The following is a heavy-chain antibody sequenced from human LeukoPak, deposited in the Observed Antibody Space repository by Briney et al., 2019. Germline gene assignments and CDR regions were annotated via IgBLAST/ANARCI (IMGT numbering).Heavy chain of an antibody. CDR3: TTDPNLRIDYYGSGSYYNIDY. J-gene: IGHJ4*02. D-gene: IGHD3-10*01. V-gene: IGHV3-15*01. Sequence: GGSLRLSCAASGFTFSNAWMSWVRQAPGKGLEWVGRIKSKTDGGTTDYAAPVKGRFTISRDDSKNTLYLQMNSLKTEDTAVYYCTTDPNLRIDYYGSGSYYNIDYWGQGTPVTVSS. CDR1: GFTFSNAW. CDR2: IKSKTDGGTT.